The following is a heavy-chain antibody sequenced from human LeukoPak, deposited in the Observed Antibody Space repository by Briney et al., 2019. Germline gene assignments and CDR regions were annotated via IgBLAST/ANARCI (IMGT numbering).Heavy chain of an antibody. CDR3: ARGNDYGDLWAHWLQAPRFDY. CDR1: GYTFTGYY. J-gene: IGHJ4*02. CDR2: INPSGGST. V-gene: IGHV1-46*01. D-gene: IGHD4-17*01. Sequence: GASVKVSCKASGYTFTGYYMHWVRQAPGQGLEWMGIINPSGGSTSYAQKFQGRVTMTRDTSTSTVYMELSSLRSEDTAVYYCARGNDYGDLWAHWLQAPRFDYWGQGTLVTVSS.